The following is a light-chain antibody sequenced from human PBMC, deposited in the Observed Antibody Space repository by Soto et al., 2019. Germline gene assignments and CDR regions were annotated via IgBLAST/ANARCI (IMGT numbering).Light chain of an antibody. V-gene: IGKV3-20*01. J-gene: IGKJ1*01. CDR2: GAS. Sequence: EIVLTQSPGTLYLSPGERATLSCRASQSVSSNFLAWYQQKPGQAPRLLIYGASSRATGIPDRFSGSGSGTDFTLTISRLEPEDFAVYYCQQYDSSPVTFGQGTKVEIK. CDR3: QQYDSSPVT. CDR1: QSVSSNF.